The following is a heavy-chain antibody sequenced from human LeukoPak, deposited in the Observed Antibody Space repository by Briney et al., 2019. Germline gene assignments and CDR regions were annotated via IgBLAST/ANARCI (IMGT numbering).Heavy chain of an antibody. J-gene: IGHJ3*02. CDR1: GYTFTGYY. CDR2: INPNSGGT. Sequence: GASVKVSCKASGYTFTGYYMHWVRQTPGQGLEWMGWINPNSGGTNYAQKFQGRVTMTRDTSISTAYMELSRLRSDDTAVYYCARDYVDTAMVTEGDDAFDIWGQGTMVTVSP. V-gene: IGHV1-2*02. CDR3: ARDYVDTAMVTEGDDAFDI. D-gene: IGHD5-18*01.